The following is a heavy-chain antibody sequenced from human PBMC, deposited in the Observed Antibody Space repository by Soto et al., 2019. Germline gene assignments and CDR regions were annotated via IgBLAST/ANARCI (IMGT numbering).Heavy chain of an antibody. CDR3: ARDDANYDILTGYYYYYGMDV. CDR2: IYYSGST. J-gene: IGHJ6*02. CDR1: GGSISSSSYY. D-gene: IGHD3-9*01. V-gene: IGHV4-39*02. Sequence: SETLSLTCTVSGGSISSSSYYWGWIRQPPGKGLEWIGSIYYSGSTYYNPSLKSRVTISVDTSKNQFSLKLSSVTAADTAVYYCARDDANYDILTGYYYYYGMDVWGQGTTVTVSS.